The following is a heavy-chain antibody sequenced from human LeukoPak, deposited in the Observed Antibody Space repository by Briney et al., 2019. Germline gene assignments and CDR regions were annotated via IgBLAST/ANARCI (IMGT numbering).Heavy chain of an antibody. CDR3: ARDLRRADC. D-gene: IGHD2-21*01. CDR2: ISSSSSYI. CDR1: GFTFSSYS. Sequence: GGSLRLSCAASGFTFSSYSMNWVRQAPGKGLEWVSSISSSSSYINYADSVKGRFTISRDNAKNSLYLQMNSLRAEDTAVYYCARDLRRADCWGQGTLVTVSS. J-gene: IGHJ4*02. V-gene: IGHV3-21*01.